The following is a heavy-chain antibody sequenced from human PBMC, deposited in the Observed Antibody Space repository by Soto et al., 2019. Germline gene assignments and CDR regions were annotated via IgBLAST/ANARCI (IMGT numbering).Heavy chain of an antibody. CDR3: AKLDEGGLQYACYAMDV. D-gene: IGHD2-15*01. Sequence: PGGSLRLSCVASGFTFSNYGMHWVRQAPGKGLEWVAVISYDGSNKYYADSVKGRFTISRDDSKNTLYLQMTSLRTEDTALYYCAKLDEGGLQYACYAMDVWGQGTTVTVSS. J-gene: IGHJ6*02. CDR2: ISYDGSNK. V-gene: IGHV3-30*18. CDR1: GFTFSNYG.